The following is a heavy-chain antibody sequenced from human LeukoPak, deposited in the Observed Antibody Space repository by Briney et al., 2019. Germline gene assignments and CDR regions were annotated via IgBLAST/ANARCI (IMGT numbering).Heavy chain of an antibody. CDR3: ASGRVGRDSSGYYYVPIDY. CDR1: GFTFSSYW. J-gene: IGHJ4*02. V-gene: IGHV3-7*03. CDR2: IKQDGSEK. D-gene: IGHD3-22*01. Sequence: PGGSLRLSCAASGFTFSSYWMSWVRQAPGKGLEWVANIKQDGSEKYYVDSVKGRFTISRDNSKNTLYLQMNSLRAEDTAVYYCASGRVGRDSSGYYYVPIDYWGQGTLVTVSS.